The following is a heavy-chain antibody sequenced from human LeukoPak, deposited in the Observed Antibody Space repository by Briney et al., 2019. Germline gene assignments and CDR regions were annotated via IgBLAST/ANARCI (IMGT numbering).Heavy chain of an antibody. CDR3: AKGGQAVWNPNY. Sequence: GGSLRLSCAASGFTFSHFAMSWVRQAPGKGLHWVSGIGGSGVTTYYADSVKGRFTISRDNSKNTLYLQMDSLRAEDTAVYFCAKGGQAVWNPNYWGQGTLVTVSS. V-gene: IGHV3-23*01. J-gene: IGHJ4*02. CDR2: IGGSGVTT. CDR1: GFTFSHFA. D-gene: IGHD1-1*01.